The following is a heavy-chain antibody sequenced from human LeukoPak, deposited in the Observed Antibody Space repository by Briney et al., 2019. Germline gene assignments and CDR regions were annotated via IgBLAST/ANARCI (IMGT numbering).Heavy chain of an antibody. CDR3: ARDPIVGATRGAFDAFDI. D-gene: IGHD1-26*01. J-gene: IGHJ3*02. CDR1: GGSISSSSYY. CDR2: IYDSGST. V-gene: IGHV4-39*07. Sequence: SETLSLTFTVSGGSISSSSYYWGWIRQPPGKGLEWTGSIYDSGSTYYNPSLKSRVTISVDTSKNQFSLKLSSVTAADTAVYYCARDPIVGATRGAFDAFDIWGQGTMVTVSS.